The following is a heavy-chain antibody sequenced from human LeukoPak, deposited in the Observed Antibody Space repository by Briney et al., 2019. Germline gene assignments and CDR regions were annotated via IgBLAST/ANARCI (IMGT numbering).Heavy chain of an antibody. CDR1: GGSISSYY. D-gene: IGHD6-19*01. Sequence: PSETLSLTCTVSGGSISSYYWSWIRQPPGEGLEWIGYIYYSGTTNYNPSLKSRVTISGDTSKNQFSLKLSSVTAADTAVYYCAELWAVANTHAFDIWGQGTMVTVSS. CDR3: AELWAVANTHAFDI. J-gene: IGHJ3*02. V-gene: IGHV4-59*08. CDR2: IYYSGTT.